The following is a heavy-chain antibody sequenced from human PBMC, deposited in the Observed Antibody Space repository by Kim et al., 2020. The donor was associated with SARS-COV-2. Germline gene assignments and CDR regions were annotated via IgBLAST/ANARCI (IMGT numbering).Heavy chain of an antibody. J-gene: IGHJ4*02. V-gene: IGHV3-30*18. D-gene: IGHD3-22*01. Sequence: GGSLRLSCAASGFTFSSYGMHWVRQAPGKGLEWVAVISYDGSNKYYADSVKGRFTISRDNSKNTLYLQMNSLRAEDTAVYYCAKDSHYYDSSGYWDYWGQGTLVTVSS. CDR2: ISYDGSNK. CDR1: GFTFSSYG. CDR3: AKDSHYYDSSGYWDY.